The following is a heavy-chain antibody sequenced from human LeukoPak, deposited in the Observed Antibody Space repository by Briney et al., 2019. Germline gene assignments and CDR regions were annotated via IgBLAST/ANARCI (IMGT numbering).Heavy chain of an antibody. J-gene: IGHJ4*02. D-gene: IGHD2-21*02. Sequence: GGSLRLSCAASGFTFSTNAMSWVRRAPGKGLEWVSAVSGSGDSTYYADSVKGRFTISRDNSKNTLYLQMNSLRAEDTAVYYCAKLDVVLTAIAYWGQGTLVTVSS. V-gene: IGHV3-23*01. CDR3: AKLDVVLTAIAY. CDR2: VSGSGDST. CDR1: GFTFSTNA.